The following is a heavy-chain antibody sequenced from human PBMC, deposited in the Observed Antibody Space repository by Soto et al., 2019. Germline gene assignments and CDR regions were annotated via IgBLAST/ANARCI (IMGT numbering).Heavy chain of an antibody. J-gene: IGHJ6*02. D-gene: IGHD3-22*01. V-gene: IGHV3-7*01. CDR3: ARFYYDSSGYLPSPYYYYYGMDV. CDR2: IKGDGSLI. CDR1: GFTFSSHW. Sequence: GGSLRLSCAASGFTFSSHWMSWVRQAPGKGLEWVANIKGDGSLIHYVDSVKGRFTISRDNAKNSLYLQMNSLRAEDTAVYYCARFYYDSSGYLPSPYYYYYGMDVWGQGTTVTVSS.